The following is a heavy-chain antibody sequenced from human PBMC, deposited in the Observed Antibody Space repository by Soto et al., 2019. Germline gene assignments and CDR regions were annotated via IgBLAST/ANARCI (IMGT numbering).Heavy chain of an antibody. D-gene: IGHD1-26*01. J-gene: IGHJ4*02. Sequence: PGGSLRLSCAVSGFTFSSYWMQWVRQAPGKGLGGVSRINGDGSSTNYADSVKGRFTISRDTSKNTLYLQMDSLGAEDTAVSYCARDASSRPATYWGQGTLVTVSS. V-gene: IGHV3-74*01. CDR2: INGDGSST. CDR3: ARDASSRPATY. CDR1: GFTFSSYW.